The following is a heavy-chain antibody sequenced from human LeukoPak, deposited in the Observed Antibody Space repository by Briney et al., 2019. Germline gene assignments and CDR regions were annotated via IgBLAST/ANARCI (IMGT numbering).Heavy chain of an antibody. Sequence: GSLRLSFAASGFTFSSYGMHWVRQAPGKGLEWVSIISFDGSNTYYGDSVRGRFTISRDNSKNTVDLQMDSLRVEDTAVYYCARDLNARKDGLHFGADCWGQGSLVTVSS. V-gene: IGHV3-33*01. CDR1: GFTFSSYG. CDR3: ARDLNARKDGLHFGADC. CDR2: ISFDGSNT. D-gene: IGHD3-10*01. J-gene: IGHJ4*02.